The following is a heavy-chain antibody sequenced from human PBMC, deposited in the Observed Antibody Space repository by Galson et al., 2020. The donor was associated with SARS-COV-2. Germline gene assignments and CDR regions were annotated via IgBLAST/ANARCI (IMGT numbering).Heavy chain of an antibody. CDR1: DVSMTSYY. CDR3: ARDPAPLYGDNYYYGMDV. V-gene: IGHV4-59*01. J-gene: IGHJ6*02. Sequence: SQTLSLTCSVSDVSMTSYYWSWIRQPPGKGLEWIGYISYSGSTNYNPSLRSRVTILVDMSRNQFSLKLSSVTAADTAIYYCARDPAPLYGDNYYYGMDVWGRGTTVTVSS. CDR2: ISYSGST. D-gene: IGHD4-17*01.